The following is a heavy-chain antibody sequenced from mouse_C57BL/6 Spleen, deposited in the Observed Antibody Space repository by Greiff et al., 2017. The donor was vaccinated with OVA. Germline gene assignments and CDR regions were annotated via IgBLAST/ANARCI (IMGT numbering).Heavy chain of an antibody. V-gene: IGHV14-3*01. CDR3: ARRLGRVYFGV. D-gene: IGHD4-1*01. CDR2: IDPANGNT. J-gene: IGHJ1*03. CDR1: GYNIKNYY. Sequence: VQLQQSVAELVRPGASVKLSCTASGYNIKNYYMHWVKQRPEQGLEWIGMIDPANGNTKYAPKFQGKATITADTSSTTAYLQLSSLTSEDTAIYYCARRLGRVYFGVWGTGTTVTVSS.